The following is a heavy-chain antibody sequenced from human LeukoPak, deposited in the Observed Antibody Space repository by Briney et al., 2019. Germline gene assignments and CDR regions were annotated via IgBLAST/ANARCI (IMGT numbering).Heavy chain of an antibody. J-gene: IGHJ4*02. CDR2: ISYDGSNK. CDR1: GFTFSSYG. D-gene: IGHD3-22*01. Sequence: GGSLRLSCAASGFTFSSYGMHWVRQAPGKGLEWVAVISYDGSNKYYADSVKGRFTISRDNSKNTLYLQMNSLRAEDTAVYYCAKVRRRGYYDSSGLTILDYWGQGTLVTVSS. V-gene: IGHV3-30*18. CDR3: AKVRRRGYYDSSGLTILDY.